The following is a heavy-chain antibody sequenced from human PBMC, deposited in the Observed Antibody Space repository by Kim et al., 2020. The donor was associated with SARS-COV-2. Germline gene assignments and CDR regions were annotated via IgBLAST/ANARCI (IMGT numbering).Heavy chain of an antibody. CDR3: ARSSWPGIAVAGTACDY. J-gene: IGHJ4*02. Sequence: GGSLRLSCAASGFTFSSYSMNWVRQAPGKGLEWVSSISSSSSYIYYADSVKGRFTISRDNAKNSLYLQMNSLRAEDTAVYYCARSSWPGIAVAGTACDYWGQGTLVTVSS. D-gene: IGHD6-19*01. CDR1: GFTFSSYS. CDR2: ISSSSSYI. V-gene: IGHV3-21*01.